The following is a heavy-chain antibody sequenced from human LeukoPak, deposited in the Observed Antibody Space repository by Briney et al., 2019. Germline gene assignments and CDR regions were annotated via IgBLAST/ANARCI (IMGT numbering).Heavy chain of an antibody. J-gene: IGHJ4*02. D-gene: IGHD2-2*01. CDR3: ARASWHLDY. Sequence: ASVKVSCKASGGTFSSYAISWVRQAPGQGLEWMGRINPNSGGTNYAQKLQGRVTMTRDTSISTAYMELSRLRSDDTAVYYCARASWHLDYWGQGTLVTVSS. CDR1: GGTFSSYA. V-gene: IGHV1-2*06. CDR2: INPNSGGT.